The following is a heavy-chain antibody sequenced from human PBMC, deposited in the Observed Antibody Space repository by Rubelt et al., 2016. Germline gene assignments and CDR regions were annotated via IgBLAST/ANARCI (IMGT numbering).Heavy chain of an antibody. CDR3: ARAFVRGGILYYFDY. J-gene: IGHJ4*02. D-gene: IGHD3-10*01. V-gene: IGHV3-33*01. CDR2: IWYDGSNK. Sequence: HWVRQAPGKGLEWVAVIWYDGSNKYYADSVKGRFTISRDNSKNTLYLQMNSLRAEDTAVYYCARAFVRGGILYYFDYWGQGTLVTVSS.